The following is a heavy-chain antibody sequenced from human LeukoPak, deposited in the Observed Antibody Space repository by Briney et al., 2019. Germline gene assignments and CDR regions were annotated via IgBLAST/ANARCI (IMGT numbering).Heavy chain of an antibody. CDR3: ARGSSGEFF. CDR1: GFTFSSYS. J-gene: IGHJ4*02. Sequence: PGGSLRLSCAASGFTFSSYSMNWVRQAPGKGLGWVSSISSSSSYIYYADPVKGRFTISRDNAKNSLYLQMNSLRAEDTAVYYCARGSSGEFFWGQGTLVTVSS. CDR2: ISSSSSYI. V-gene: IGHV3-21*01. D-gene: IGHD6-19*01.